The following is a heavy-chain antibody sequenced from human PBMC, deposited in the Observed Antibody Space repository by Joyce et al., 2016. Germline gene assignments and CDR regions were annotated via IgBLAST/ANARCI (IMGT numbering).Heavy chain of an antibody. CDR3: ARDMEQIQTGFLAWGPKKQSFHYYGMDV. Sequence: QVQLVQSGAEVKRPGASVKISCKASGYSFTIYHIHWVRQAPGQGLEWMGTINPTDGNRNYAHKFQGRVTMTRDTSTRTVYVELSRLRSEDTAVYYCARDMEQIQTGFLAWGPKKQSFHYYGMDVWGQGTTVTVSS. V-gene: IGHV1-46*01. CDR1: GYSFTIYH. CDR2: INPTDGNR. J-gene: IGHJ6*02. D-gene: IGHD3-16*01.